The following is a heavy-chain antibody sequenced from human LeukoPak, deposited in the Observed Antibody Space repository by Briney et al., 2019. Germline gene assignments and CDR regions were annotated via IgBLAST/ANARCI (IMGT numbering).Heavy chain of an antibody. CDR3: ARSYSGYDPLDY. CDR1: GFTVSRNY. V-gene: IGHV3-53*04. D-gene: IGHD5-12*01. J-gene: IGHJ4*02. CDR2: LSSTGNT. Sequence: GGSLRLSCAASGFTVSRNYMNWVRQAPGKGLEWVSLLSSTGNTSYADSVKGRFTISRHNSKNTLYLQVNSLRPEDTAMYYCARSYSGYDPLDYWGQGTLVTVSS.